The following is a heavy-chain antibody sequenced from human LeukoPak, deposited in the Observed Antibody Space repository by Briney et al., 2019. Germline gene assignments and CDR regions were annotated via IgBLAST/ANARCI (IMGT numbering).Heavy chain of an antibody. J-gene: IGHJ4*02. V-gene: IGHV4-30-2*01. Sequence: SSETLSLTCAVSGGSISSGGYSWSWNRQPPGKGLEWIGYIYHSGSTYYNPSLKSRVTISVDTSKNQFSLKLSSVTAADTAVYYCAREAYYDFWSGSTPKFDYWGQGTLVTVSS. D-gene: IGHD3-3*01. CDR3: AREAYYDFWSGSTPKFDY. CDR2: IYHSGST. CDR1: GGSISSGGYS.